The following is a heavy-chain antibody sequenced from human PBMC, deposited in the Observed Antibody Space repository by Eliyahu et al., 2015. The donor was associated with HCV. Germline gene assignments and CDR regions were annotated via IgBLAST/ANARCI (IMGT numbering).Heavy chain of an antibody. CDR1: GFIFXXYW. CDR3: AREGRGPNNRSPPNFDY. CDR2: IKHDGSER. J-gene: IGHJ4*02. D-gene: IGHD1-14*01. Sequence: EVQLVESGGGLVQPGGSLRLSXAASGFIFXXYWMXWVRQAPGKGVGWXANIKHDGSERYYVDSLKGRFTISRDNAKNSLYLQMNSLRSEDTAVYYCAREGRGPNNRSPPNFDYWGQGILVTVSS. V-gene: IGHV3-7*01.